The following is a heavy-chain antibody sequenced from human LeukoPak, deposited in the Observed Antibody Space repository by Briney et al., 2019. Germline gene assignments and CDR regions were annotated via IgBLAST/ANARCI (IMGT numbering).Heavy chain of an antibody. V-gene: IGHV1-69*02. CDR1: GGTFSSYT. J-gene: IGHJ4*02. D-gene: IGHD3-22*01. CDR2: IIPILGIA. CDR3: ARGVDRYDSSGYYPRGSPTLPEADY. Sequence: RASVKVSCKASGGTFSSYTISWVRQAPGQGLEWMGRIIPILGIANYAQKFQGRVTITADKSTSTAHMELSSLRSEDTAVYYCARGVDRYDSSGYYPRGSPTLPEADYWGQGTLVTVSS.